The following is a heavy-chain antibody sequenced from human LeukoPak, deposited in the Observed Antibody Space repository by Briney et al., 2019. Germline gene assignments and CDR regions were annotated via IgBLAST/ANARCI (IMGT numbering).Heavy chain of an antibody. D-gene: IGHD1-26*01. Sequence: GGSLRLSCEASGFTFSAYAMTWVRQAPGKGLEWVSSIGSDNKPHYSESVKGRFAISRDNSKNILFLHLNSLRAEDTAVYYCARGIVGALDAFDIWGQGTMVTVSS. CDR2: IGSDNKP. J-gene: IGHJ3*02. V-gene: IGHV3-23*05. CDR1: GFTFSAYA. CDR3: ARGIVGALDAFDI.